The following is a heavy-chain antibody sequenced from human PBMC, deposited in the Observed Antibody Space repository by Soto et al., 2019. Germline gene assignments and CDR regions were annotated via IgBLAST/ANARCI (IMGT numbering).Heavy chain of an antibody. CDR1: GFTFSSYG. Sequence: PGGSLRLSCAASGFTFSSYGMHWVRQAPGKGLEWVAVIWYDGSNKYYADSVKGRFTISRDNSKNTLYLQMNSLRAEDTAVYYCARDVELSSGYYFAPPFDYWGQGTLVTVSS. D-gene: IGHD3-22*01. CDR2: IWYDGSNK. CDR3: ARDVELSSGYYFAPPFDY. J-gene: IGHJ4*02. V-gene: IGHV3-33*01.